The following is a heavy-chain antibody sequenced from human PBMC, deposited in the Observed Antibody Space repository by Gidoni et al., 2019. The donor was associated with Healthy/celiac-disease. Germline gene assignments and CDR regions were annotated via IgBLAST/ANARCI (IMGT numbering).Heavy chain of an antibody. CDR1: GFTFRNAW. Sequence: EVQLVESGGGLVKPGGSLRLSCAASGFTFRNAWMSWVRQAPGKGLEWVGRIKSKTDGGTTDYAAPVKGRFTISRDDSKNTLYLQMNSLKTEDTAVYYCTTLNSGWYFDYWGQGTLVTVSS. V-gene: IGHV3-15*01. CDR3: TTLNSGWYFDY. J-gene: IGHJ4*02. D-gene: IGHD6-19*01. CDR2: IKSKTDGGTT.